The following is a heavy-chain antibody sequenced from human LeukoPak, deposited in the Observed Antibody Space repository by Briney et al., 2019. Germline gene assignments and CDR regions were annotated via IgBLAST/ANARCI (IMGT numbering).Heavy chain of an antibody. CDR2: ISSSGSTI. V-gene: IGHV3-11*01. J-gene: IGHJ4*02. Sequence: GWSLRLSCAASGFTFNDYYMDWIRQPPGKGLEWVSSISSSGSTIYYADSAKGRFTVSRDNAKNSLFLQMNSLRAEDTAVFYCARVRTYDILTGYYPPDYWGQGTLVTVSS. CDR3: ARVRTYDILTGYYPPDY. D-gene: IGHD3-9*01. CDR1: GFTFNDYY.